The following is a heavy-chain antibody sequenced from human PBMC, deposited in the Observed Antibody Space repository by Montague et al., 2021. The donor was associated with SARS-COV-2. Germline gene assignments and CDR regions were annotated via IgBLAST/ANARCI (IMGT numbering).Heavy chain of an antibody. Sequence: SETLSLTCTVSGGSVSSNIYFWTWLRQPAGRGLEWIMNVYPLANXKYXPSLRSRLTLAFDTSKNQISLNLTSVTAADAAVYYGASYEFRSGYTDDLWGPGTRVTVSS. CDR1: GGSVSSNIYF. CDR2: VYPLANX. V-gene: IGHV4-61*10. J-gene: IGHJ5*02. D-gene: IGHD3-3*01. CDR3: ASYEFRSGYTDDL.